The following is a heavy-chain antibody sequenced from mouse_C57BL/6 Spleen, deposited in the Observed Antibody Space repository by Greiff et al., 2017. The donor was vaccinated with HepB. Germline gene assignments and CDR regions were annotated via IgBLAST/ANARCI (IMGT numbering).Heavy chain of an antibody. J-gene: IGHJ3*01. CDR1: GYTFTSYG. CDR2: IYPRSGNT. D-gene: IGHD2-4*01. Sequence: VQLQQSGAELARPGASVKLSCKASGYTFTSYGISWVKQRTGQGLEWIGEIYPRSGNTYYNEKFKGKATLTADKSSSTAYMELRSLTSEDSAVYFCASSHYDSLAWFAYWGQGTLVTVSA. CDR3: ASSHYDSLAWFAY. V-gene: IGHV1-81*01.